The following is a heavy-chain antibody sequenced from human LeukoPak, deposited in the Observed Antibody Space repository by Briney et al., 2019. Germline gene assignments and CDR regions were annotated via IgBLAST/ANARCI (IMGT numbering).Heavy chain of an antibody. V-gene: IGHV3-43*02. CDR3: AKDTFLAAAGTHFDY. Sequence: GGSLRLSCAASGFTFDDYAMHWVRQAPGKGLEWVSLISGDGGSTYYADSVKGRFTISRDNSKNSLYLQMNSLRTEDTDLYYCAKDTFLAAAGTHFDYWGQGTLVTVSS. D-gene: IGHD6-13*01. CDR1: GFTFDDYA. CDR2: ISGDGGST. J-gene: IGHJ4*02.